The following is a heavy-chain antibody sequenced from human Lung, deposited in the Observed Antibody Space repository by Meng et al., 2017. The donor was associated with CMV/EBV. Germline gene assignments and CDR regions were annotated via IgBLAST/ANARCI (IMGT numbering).Heavy chain of an antibody. D-gene: IGHD5-18*01. CDR3: ARDVTPYSYGSIVRNWFDP. Sequence: GGSLRLXCAASGFTFSTYAMHWVRQAPGKGLEWVAVISYDGSKKYYADSVKGRFTISRDNSKNTLYLQMNSLRAEDTAIYYCARDVTPYSYGSIVRNWFDPWGQGNXVNGSS. CDR1: GFTFSTYA. CDR2: ISYDGSKK. J-gene: IGHJ5*02. V-gene: IGHV3-30-3*01.